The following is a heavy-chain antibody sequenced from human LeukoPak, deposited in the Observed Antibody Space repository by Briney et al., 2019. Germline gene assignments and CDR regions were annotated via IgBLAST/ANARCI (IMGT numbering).Heavy chain of an antibody. V-gene: IGHV4-4*07. CDR3: ARERMGAAAGLRRCGCWFDP. Sequence: PSESLSLTCTVSGGSISSYYGSWIRQPAGKGLEWIGRIYTSGSTNYNPSLKSRLTMSVNTSKNQFSLKLSSVTAADTAVYYCARERMGAAAGLRRCGCWFDPWGQRTLGTVSS. J-gene: IGHJ5*02. CDR1: GGSISSYY. D-gene: IGHD6-13*01. CDR2: IYTSGST.